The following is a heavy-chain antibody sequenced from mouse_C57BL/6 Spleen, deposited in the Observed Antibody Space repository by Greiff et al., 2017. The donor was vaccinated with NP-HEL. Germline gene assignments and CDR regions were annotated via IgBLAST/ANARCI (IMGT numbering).Heavy chain of an antibody. CDR1: GYAFSSYW. Sequence: QVQLQQSGAELVKPGASVKISCKASGYAFSSYWMNWVKQRPGKGLEWIGQIYPGDGDTNYNGKFKGKATLTADKSSSTAYMQLSSLTSEDSAVYFCARSILYYYGSSIDYWGQGTTLTVSS. V-gene: IGHV1-80*01. J-gene: IGHJ2*01. CDR3: ARSILYYYGSSIDY. CDR2: IYPGDGDT. D-gene: IGHD1-1*01.